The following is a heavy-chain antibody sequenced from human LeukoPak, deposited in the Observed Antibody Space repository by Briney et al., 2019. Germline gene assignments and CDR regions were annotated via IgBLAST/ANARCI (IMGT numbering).Heavy chain of an antibody. D-gene: IGHD6-19*01. CDR3: AKDLSRAVAADWFDP. V-gene: IGHV3-23*01. CDR1: GFTFSNYD. J-gene: IGHJ5*02. CDR2: ISDSGGST. Sequence: GGPLRLSCAASGFTFSNYDMSWVRQAPGKGLEWVSSISDSGGSTYYADSVKGRFTISRDNSKNTLYLQMTNLRAADTAVYYCAKDLSRAVAADWFDPWDQGSLVTVSS.